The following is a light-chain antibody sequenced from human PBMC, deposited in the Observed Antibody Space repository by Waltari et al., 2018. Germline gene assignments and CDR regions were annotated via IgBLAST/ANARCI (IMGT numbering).Light chain of an antibody. V-gene: IGLV2-14*01. CDR1: TSDLGGYNY. CDR3: SSFTSSSTWV. Sequence: QSALTQPASVSGSPGQSITISCTGTTSDLGGYNYVSCYQQHPGKAPKLMIYAVSSRPSGVSNRFSGSKSGNTASLTISGLQAEDEADYYCSSFTSSSTWVFGGGTKLTVL. J-gene: IGLJ3*02. CDR2: AVS.